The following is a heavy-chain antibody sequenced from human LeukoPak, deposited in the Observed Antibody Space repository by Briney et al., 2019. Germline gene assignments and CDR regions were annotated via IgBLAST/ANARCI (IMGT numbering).Heavy chain of an antibody. Sequence: SETLSLTCTVSGGSVSSGSYYWSWIRQPPGKGLEWIGYIYYSGSTNYNPSLKSRVTISVDTSKNQFSLKLSSVTAADTTVYYCARDLEDTFDYWGQATLVTVSS. CDR2: IYYSGST. CDR1: GGSVSSGSYY. V-gene: IGHV4-61*01. J-gene: IGHJ4*02. CDR3: ARDLEDTFDY.